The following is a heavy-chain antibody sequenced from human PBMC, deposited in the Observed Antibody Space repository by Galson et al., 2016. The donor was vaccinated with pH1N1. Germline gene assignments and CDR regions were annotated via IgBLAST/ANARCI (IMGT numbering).Heavy chain of an antibody. Sequence: QSGAEVKKPGESLKISCEGFGYSLTNYWIVWVRQMPGKGLEWMGIIYLSDSHTTYSPSFQGQVTISADKSLSTAYLERSSLKASDTATYYCASTRPEFRYFDWQKPHSFDYWGQGTLVTVSS. D-gene: IGHD3-9*01. CDR3: ASTRPEFRYFDWQKPHSFDY. J-gene: IGHJ4*02. CDR2: IYLSDSHT. CDR1: GYSLTNYW. V-gene: IGHV5-51*01.